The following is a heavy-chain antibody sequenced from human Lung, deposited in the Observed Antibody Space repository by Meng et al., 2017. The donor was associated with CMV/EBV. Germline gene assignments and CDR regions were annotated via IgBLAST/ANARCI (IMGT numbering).Heavy chain of an antibody. V-gene: IGHV4-31*03. CDR3: AREAGRDGYATPKFDY. Sequence: QWPLQESGPGLVKPSQTLSLTCIGSGGSIGSGGYYWSWIRQHPGKGLEWIGYIYYTGSTFYNPSLKSRVTISVDTSKNQFSLKLIPATAADTAVYYCAREAGRDGYATPKFDYWGQGTLVTVSS. CDR2: IYYTGST. D-gene: IGHD5-24*01. J-gene: IGHJ4*02. CDR1: GGSIGSGGYY.